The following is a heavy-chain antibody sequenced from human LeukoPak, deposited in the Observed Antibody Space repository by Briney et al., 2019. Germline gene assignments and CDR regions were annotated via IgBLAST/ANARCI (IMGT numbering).Heavy chain of an antibody. J-gene: IGHJ4*02. V-gene: IGHV3-23*01. D-gene: IGHD6-13*01. CDR2: ISGSGGST. CDR3: AKGQQLVRLGLDY. CDR1: GFTFSSYA. Sequence: GGSLRLTCAASGFTFSSYAMSWVRQAPGKGLEWVSAISGSGGSTYYADSVKGRFTISRDNSKNTLYLQMNSLRAEDTAVYYCAKGQQLVRLGLDYWGQGTLVTVSS.